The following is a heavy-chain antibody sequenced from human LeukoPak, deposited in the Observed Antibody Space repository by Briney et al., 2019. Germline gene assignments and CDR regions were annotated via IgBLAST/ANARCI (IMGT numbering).Heavy chain of an antibody. CDR1: GGTFSSYT. V-gene: IGHV1-69*02. Sequence: SVKVSCKAPGGTFSSYTISWVRQAPGQGLEWMGRIIPILGIANYAQKFQGRVTITADKSTSTAYMELSSLRSEDTAVHYCAIRAKIVVVIIDYWGQGTLVTVSS. D-gene: IGHD3-22*01. CDR3: AIRAKIVVVIIDY. CDR2: IIPILGIA. J-gene: IGHJ4*02.